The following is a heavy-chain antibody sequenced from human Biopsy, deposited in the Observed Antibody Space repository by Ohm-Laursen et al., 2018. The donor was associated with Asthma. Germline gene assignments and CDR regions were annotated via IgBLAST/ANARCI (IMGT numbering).Heavy chain of an antibody. D-gene: IGHD4-11*01. V-gene: IGHV3-48*02. CDR2: ITGSGSTI. CDR1: GFTFSSYA. CDR3: ALKYRNSVFPEYGMDV. Sequence: SLRLSCAASGFTFSSYAFNWVRQAPGKGLEWVSYITGSGSTIYYADSVKGRFTLSRDNAKNSLYLQMNSLRDEDTAVYYCALKYRNSVFPEYGMDVWGPGTTVSV. J-gene: IGHJ6*02.